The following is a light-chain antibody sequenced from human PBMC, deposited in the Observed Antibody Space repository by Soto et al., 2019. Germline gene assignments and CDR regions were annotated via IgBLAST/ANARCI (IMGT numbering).Light chain of an antibody. V-gene: IGKV1-39*01. CDR2: AAS. J-gene: IGKJ1*01. CDR3: QQSYSTHWT. CDR1: QSISSY. Sequence: DIQMTQSPCSLSASVGDRVTITCRASQSISSYLNWYQQKPGKAPKLLIYAASSLQSGVPSRFSGSGSGTDFSLTISSLQAEEFATYYCQQSYSTHWTFGQGTKVEIK.